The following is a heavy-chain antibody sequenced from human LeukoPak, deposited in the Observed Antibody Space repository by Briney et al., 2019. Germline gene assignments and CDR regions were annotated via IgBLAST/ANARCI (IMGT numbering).Heavy chain of an antibody. V-gene: IGHV1-18*01. J-gene: IGHJ5*02. Sequence: ASVKVSCKASGYTFTSYGISWVRQAPGQGLEWMGWISAYNGNTNYAQKLQGRVTMTTDTSTSTAYMELRSLRSEDTAVYYCARDYRWLQFSWFDPWGQGTLVTVSS. CDR3: ARDYRWLQFSWFDP. CDR1: GYTFTSYG. CDR2: ISAYNGNT. D-gene: IGHD5-24*01.